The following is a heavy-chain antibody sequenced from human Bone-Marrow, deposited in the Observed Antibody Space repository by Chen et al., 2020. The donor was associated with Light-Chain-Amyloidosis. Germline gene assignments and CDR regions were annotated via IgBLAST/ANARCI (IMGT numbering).Heavy chain of an antibody. J-gene: IGHJ4*02. Sequence: TFPNYWIGWVRQMPGKGLEWMGVIYPDDSDARYSPSFEGQVTISADKSITTAXXXXXXXXASDTAMYYCARRRDGYNFDYWGQGTLVTVSS. CDR2: IYPDDSDA. V-gene: IGHV5-51*01. CDR1: TFPNYW. CDR3: ARRRDGYNFDY. D-gene: IGHD5-12*01.